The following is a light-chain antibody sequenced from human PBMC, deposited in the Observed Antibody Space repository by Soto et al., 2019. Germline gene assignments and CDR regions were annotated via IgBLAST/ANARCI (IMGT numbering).Light chain of an antibody. CDR1: SSNIGAGYD. J-gene: IGLJ2*01. CDR3: HSYDSTLSASI. V-gene: IGLV1-40*01. CDR2: GNT. Sequence: QLVLTQPPSVSGAPGQRVTISCTGSSSNIGAGYDVHWYHQLPGTAPKLLIFGNTNRPSGVPDRFSGSKSGTSASLAINGLQADDEANYYCHSYDSTLSASIFGGGTKLTV.